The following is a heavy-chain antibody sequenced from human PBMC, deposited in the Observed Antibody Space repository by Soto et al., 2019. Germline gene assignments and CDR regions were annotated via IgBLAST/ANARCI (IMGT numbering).Heavy chain of an antibody. J-gene: IGHJ4*02. Sequence: ASVKVSCKASGYTFSSYAMHWVRQAPGQRLEWMGWINAGNGNTKYSQKFQGRVTITRDTSASTAYMELSSLRSEDTAVYYCAHRESSSVSSAYPVNFDFWGQGSLVTVS. CDR1: GYTFSSYA. D-gene: IGHD3-22*01. CDR2: INAGNGNT. CDR3: AHRESSSVSSAYPVNFDF. V-gene: IGHV1-3*01.